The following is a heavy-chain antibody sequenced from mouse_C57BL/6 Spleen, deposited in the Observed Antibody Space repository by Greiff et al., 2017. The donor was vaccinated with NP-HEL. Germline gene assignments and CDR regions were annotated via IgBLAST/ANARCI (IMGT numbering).Heavy chain of an antibody. CDR1: GYTFTDYE. CDR3: TSHYYGSSYDFDY. V-gene: IGHV1-15*01. Sequence: LVESGAELVRPGASVTLSCKASGYTFTDYEMHWVKQTPVHGLEWIGAIDPETGGTAYNQKFKGKAILTADKSSSTAYMELRSLTSEDSAVYYCTSHYYGSSYDFDYWGQGTTLTVSS. J-gene: IGHJ2*01. CDR2: IDPETGGT. D-gene: IGHD1-1*01.